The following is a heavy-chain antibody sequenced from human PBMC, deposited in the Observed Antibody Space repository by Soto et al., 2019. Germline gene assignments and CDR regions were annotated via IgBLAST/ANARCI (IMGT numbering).Heavy chain of an antibody. CDR2: IDHSGST. CDR3: ASALNSSGPTKPFDP. D-gene: IGHD6-19*01. J-gene: IGHJ5*02. Sequence: SETLSLTCAVYGGSFSGYYWSWIRQATGKGLEWIGEIDHSGSTNYNPSLKSRITISVDTSKNQFSLKLSSVTAADTAVYYCASALNSSGPTKPFDPWGQGTLVTVSS. V-gene: IGHV4-34*01. CDR1: GGSFSGYY.